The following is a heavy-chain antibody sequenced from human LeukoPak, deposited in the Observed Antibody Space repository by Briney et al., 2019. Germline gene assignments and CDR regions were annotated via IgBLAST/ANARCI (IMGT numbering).Heavy chain of an antibody. CDR3: ASLYSSSDYYNWFDP. D-gene: IGHD6-6*01. CDR1: GFTFSTYS. J-gene: IGHJ5*02. CDR2: ISSSSSYI. Sequence: GGSLRLSCAASGFTFSTYSMNWVRQAPGKGLEWVSSISSSSSYIYYADSVKGRFTISRDNAKNSLYLQMNSLRAEDTAVYYCASLYSSSDYYNWFDPWGQGTLVTVSS. V-gene: IGHV3-21*01.